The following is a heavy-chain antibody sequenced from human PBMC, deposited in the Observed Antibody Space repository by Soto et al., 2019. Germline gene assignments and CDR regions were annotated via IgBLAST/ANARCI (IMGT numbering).Heavy chain of an antibody. CDR3: AREGRGSTWYGGNY. CDR2: VYYTGVT. Sequence: QLQLQESGPGLVKPSETLSLTCTASGDSISSSNFYWGWIRQPPGKGLEWIGTVYYTGVTYYNPSFKSLFTISVHSSKNQFSLKLNSVTVADTAVYYCAREGRGSTWYGGNYWGMGTLVTFSS. D-gene: IGHD6-13*01. J-gene: IGHJ4*02. CDR1: GDSISSSNFY. V-gene: IGHV4-39*02.